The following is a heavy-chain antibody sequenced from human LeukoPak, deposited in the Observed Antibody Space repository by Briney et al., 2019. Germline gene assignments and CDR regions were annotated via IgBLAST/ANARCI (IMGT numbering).Heavy chain of an antibody. V-gene: IGHV1-18*01. D-gene: IGHD2-15*01. CDR3: ARTDSGGSYYAPNY. CDR1: GYTFTAFT. CDR2: ISHYNGNT. J-gene: IGHJ4*02. Sequence: ASVRVSCKASGYTFTAFTITWVRQAPGQGLEWMGWISHYNGNTEYSEDVEDRVTMTADTSTATAYMELRSLRSDDSAVYYCARTDSGGSYYAPNYWGQGSLVTVSS.